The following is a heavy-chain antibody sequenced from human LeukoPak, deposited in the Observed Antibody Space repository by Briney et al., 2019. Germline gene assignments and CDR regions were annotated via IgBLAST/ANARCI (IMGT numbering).Heavy chain of an antibody. J-gene: IGHJ4*02. V-gene: IGHV1-2*02. CDR3: ARDGPGMVVDY. D-gene: IGHD3-10*01. CDR1: GYTFTGYY. Sequence: ASVKVSCKSSGYTFTGYYMHWVRQAPGQGREWMGWINPNSGGTNYAQKFQGRVTMTKDTSISTAYMELSRLRSDDTAVYYCARDGPGMVVDYWGQGTLVTVSS. CDR2: INPNSGGT.